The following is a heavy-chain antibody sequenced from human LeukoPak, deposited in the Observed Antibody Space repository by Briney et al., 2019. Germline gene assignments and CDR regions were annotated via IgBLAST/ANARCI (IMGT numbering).Heavy chain of an antibody. CDR3: AKDFPHDSSGYVD. V-gene: IGHV3-30*18. Sequence: LTGGSLRLSCAASGFTFSSYGMHWVRQAPGKGLEWVAVISYDGSNKYYADSVKGRFTISRDNSKNTLYLQMNSLRAEDTAVYYCAKDFPHDSSGYVDWGQGTLVTVSS. CDR1: GFTFSSYG. D-gene: IGHD3-22*01. J-gene: IGHJ4*02. CDR2: ISYDGSNK.